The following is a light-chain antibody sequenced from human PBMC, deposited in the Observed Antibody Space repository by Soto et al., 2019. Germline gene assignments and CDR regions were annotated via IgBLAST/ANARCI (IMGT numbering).Light chain of an antibody. CDR1: TSDVGGYDR. CDR2: EVT. V-gene: IGLV2-14*01. J-gene: IGLJ3*02. CDR3: SSYTIKNTWV. Sequence: QSALTQPASVTGSPGQSITISRTGTTSDVGGYDRVSWFQQYPGTAPKLMIYEVTNRPSGVSDRFSGSKSVNTASLTISGLQPEDEADYYCSSYTIKNTWVFGGGTKLTVL.